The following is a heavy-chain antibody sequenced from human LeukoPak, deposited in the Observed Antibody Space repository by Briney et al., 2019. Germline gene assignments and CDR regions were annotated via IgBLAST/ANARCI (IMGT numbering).Heavy chain of an antibody. CDR2: IYRSGST. CDR3: ARDRSSSWYDY. D-gene: IGHD6-13*01. J-gene: IGHJ4*02. V-gene: IGHV4-38-2*02. CDR1: GYSISSGYY. Sequence: PSETLSLTCTVSGYSISSGYYWGWIRQPPGKGLEWIGSIYRSGSTYYNPSLKSRVTISVDTSKNQFSLKLSSVTAADTAVYYCARDRSSSWYDYWGQGTLVTVSS.